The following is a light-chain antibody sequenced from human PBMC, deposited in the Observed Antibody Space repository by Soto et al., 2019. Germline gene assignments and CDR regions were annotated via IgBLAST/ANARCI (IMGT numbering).Light chain of an antibody. CDR1: QTIIRY. Sequence: DIQMTQSPSSLSASVGDRVTITCRASQTIIRYLNWYQQKPGRAPNLLIYAASSLQSGVPSRFSGSGSGTEFTLTISSLQPEDFATYYCQQCYSTLFTFGPGTKEEIK. J-gene: IGKJ3*01. CDR2: AAS. V-gene: IGKV1-39*01. CDR3: QQCYSTLFT.